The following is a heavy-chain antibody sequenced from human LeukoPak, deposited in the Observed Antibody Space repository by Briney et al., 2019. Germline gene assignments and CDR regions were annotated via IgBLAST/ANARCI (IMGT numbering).Heavy chain of an antibody. D-gene: IGHD3-10*01. Sequence: SETLSLTCTVSGRSITSYYWSWIRQPPGKGLEWIAYIYYSGSTKYNPSLKSRVTMSVDTSKNQFSLKVHSATAADTAVYYCARALGPYGSGSSYYFDYWGQGTLLTVSS. CDR2: IYYSGST. V-gene: IGHV4-59*01. CDR1: GRSITSYY. J-gene: IGHJ4*02. CDR3: ARALGPYGSGSSYYFDY.